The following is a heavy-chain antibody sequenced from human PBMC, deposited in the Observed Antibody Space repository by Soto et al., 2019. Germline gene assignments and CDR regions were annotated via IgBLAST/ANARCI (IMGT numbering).Heavy chain of an antibody. V-gene: IGHV4-31*03. J-gene: IGHJ4*02. CDR3: ARDLRYSYGPLFGY. D-gene: IGHD5-18*01. Sequence: SETLSLTCTVSGGSISSGGYYWSWIRQHPGKGPEWIGYIYYSGSTYYNPSLESRVTISVDTSKNQFSLKLSSVTAADTAVYYCARDLRYSYGPLFGYWGQGTLVTVSS. CDR2: IYYSGST. CDR1: GGSISSGGYY.